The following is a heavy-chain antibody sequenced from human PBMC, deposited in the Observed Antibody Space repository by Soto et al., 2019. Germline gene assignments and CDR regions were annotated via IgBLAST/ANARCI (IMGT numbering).Heavy chain of an antibody. Sequence: GALRLSCTTSVFSFASFAMTWVRQAPGKGLEWVATISGSDGKTYYADSVKGRFSISRDTSRNTLYLQMNSLRADDTAIYYCARLSEGYLYYFDYWGQGTLVTVSS. V-gene: IGHV3-23*01. CDR3: ARLSEGYLYYFDY. CDR1: VFSFASFA. J-gene: IGHJ4*02. CDR2: ISGSDGKT. D-gene: IGHD1-1*01.